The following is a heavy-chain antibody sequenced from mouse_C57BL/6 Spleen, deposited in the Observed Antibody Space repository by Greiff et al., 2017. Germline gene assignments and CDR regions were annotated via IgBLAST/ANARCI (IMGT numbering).Heavy chain of an antibody. CDR1: GFTFSSYA. J-gene: IGHJ3*01. CDR3: ARESLYDYGSSPGWFAY. CDR2: ISDGGSYT. V-gene: IGHV5-4*01. D-gene: IGHD1-1*01. Sequence: EVQLVESGGGLVKPGGSLKLSCAASGFTFSSYAMSWVRQTPEKRLEWVATISDGGSYTYYPDNVKGRFTISRDNAKNNLYLQMSHLKSEDTAMYYCARESLYDYGSSPGWFAYWGQGTLVTVSA.